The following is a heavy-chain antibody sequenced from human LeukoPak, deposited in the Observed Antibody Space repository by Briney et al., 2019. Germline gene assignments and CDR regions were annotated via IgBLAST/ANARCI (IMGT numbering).Heavy chain of an antibody. CDR2: INWNGGST. D-gene: IGHD5-18*01. CDR1: GFTFDDYG. J-gene: IGHJ6*03. Sequence: GGSLRLSCAVSGFTFDDYGMSWVRQAPGKGLEWVSGINWNGGSTGYADSVKGRFTISRDNAKNSLYLQMNSLRAEDTAVYYCARVYNWGYSFYYYYMDVWGKGTTVTVSS. V-gene: IGHV3-20*04. CDR3: ARVYNWGYSFYYYYMDV.